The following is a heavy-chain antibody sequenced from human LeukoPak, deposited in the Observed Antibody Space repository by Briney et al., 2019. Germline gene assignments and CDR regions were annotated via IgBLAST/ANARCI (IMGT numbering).Heavy chain of an antibody. CDR3: ARQGGALWYYYDSSGYPFDY. V-gene: IGHV4-34*01. Sequence: SETLSPTCAVYGGSFSGYYWSWIRQPPGKGLEWIGEINHSGSTNYNPSLKSRVTISVDTSKNQFSLKLSSVTAADTAVYYCARQGGALWYYYDSSGYPFDYWGQGTLVTVSS. CDR1: GGSFSGYY. J-gene: IGHJ4*02. D-gene: IGHD3-22*01. CDR2: INHSGST.